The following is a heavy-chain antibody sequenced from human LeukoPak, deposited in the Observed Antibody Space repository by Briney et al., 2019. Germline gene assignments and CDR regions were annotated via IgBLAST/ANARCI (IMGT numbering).Heavy chain of an antibody. CDR3: AKGRYYYDSSGYYAPDY. CDR1: GFTFSSYA. D-gene: IGHD3-22*01. CDR2: ISGGGGST. J-gene: IGHJ4*02. V-gene: IGHV3-23*01. Sequence: GGSLRLSCAASGFTFSSYAMSWVRQAPGKGLGWVSVISGGGGSTCYAASVEGRFTISRDNSKNTLYLQMNSLRAEDTAVYYCAKGRYYYDSSGYYAPDYWGQGTLVTVSS.